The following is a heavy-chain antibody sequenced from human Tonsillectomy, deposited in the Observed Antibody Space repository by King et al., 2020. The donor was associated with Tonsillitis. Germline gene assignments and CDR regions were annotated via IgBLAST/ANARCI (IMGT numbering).Heavy chain of an antibody. CDR1: GGSISSSNYY. V-gene: IGHV4-39*07. Sequence: LQLQESGPGLMKPSETLSLTCTVSGGSISSSNYYWGWIRQPPGKGLEWIGNIYYIGSTFYNPSLKSRVTISVDTSKNQFSLKLSSVTAADTAVYYCASLVTPYYYGSSGYYFDYWGQGTLVTVSS. CDR2: IYYIGST. J-gene: IGHJ4*02. D-gene: IGHD3-22*01. CDR3: ASLVTPYYYGSSGYYFDY.